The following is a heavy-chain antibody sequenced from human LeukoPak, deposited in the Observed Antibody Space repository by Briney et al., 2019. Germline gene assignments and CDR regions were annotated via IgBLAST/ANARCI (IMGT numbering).Heavy chain of an antibody. J-gene: IGHJ6*02. V-gene: IGHV3-53*01. Sequence: GGSLRLSCAASGFTVSSNYMSWVRQAPGKGLEWVSVIYSGGSTYYADSVKGRFTISRDNSKNSLYLQMNSLRAEDTAVYYCARVGSSTTGTTHYYYYGMDVWGQGTTVTVSS. D-gene: IGHD1-1*01. CDR1: GFTVSSNY. CDR3: ARVGSSTTGTTHYYYYGMDV. CDR2: IYSGGST.